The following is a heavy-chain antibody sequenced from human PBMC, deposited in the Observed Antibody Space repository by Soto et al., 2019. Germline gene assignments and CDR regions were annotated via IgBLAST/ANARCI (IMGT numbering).Heavy chain of an antibody. Sequence: ASVKVSCKASGYTFTSYGISWVRQAPGQGLEWVGWISAYNGNTNYAQKLQGRVTMTTDTSTSTAYMELRSLRSDDTAVYYCARNDYGDYDDALDIWGQGTMVSVSS. V-gene: IGHV1-18*01. CDR3: ARNDYGDYDDALDI. J-gene: IGHJ3*02. CDR2: ISAYNGNT. CDR1: GYTFTSYG. D-gene: IGHD4-17*01.